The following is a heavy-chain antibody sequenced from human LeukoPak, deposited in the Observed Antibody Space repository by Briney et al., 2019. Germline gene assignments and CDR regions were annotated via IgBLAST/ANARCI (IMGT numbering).Heavy chain of an antibody. Sequence: PSRTLSLTCTVSGGSISSGSYYWSWIRQPPGKGLEWIGYIYYSGSTNYNPSLKSRVTISVDTSKNQFSLKLSSVTAADTAVYYCARVPLMYSSSPSLYYYYYMDVWGKGTTVTVSS. D-gene: IGHD6-13*01. CDR1: GGSISSGSYY. CDR3: ARVPLMYSSSPSLYYYYYMDV. CDR2: IYYSGST. V-gene: IGHV4-61*01. J-gene: IGHJ6*03.